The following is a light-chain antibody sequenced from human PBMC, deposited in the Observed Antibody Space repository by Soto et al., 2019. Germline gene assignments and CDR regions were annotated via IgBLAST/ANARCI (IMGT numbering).Light chain of an antibody. CDR2: GAT. Sequence: EVVMTQSPATLSVSPGERAKLSCRASQTVRDNLGWYQQKHGQPPRXLIYGATTRETGIPARFSGSGSGTEFTLTISSLQSEDFAVYYCQQYNNLTLTFGGGTKVDIK. V-gene: IGKV3-15*01. J-gene: IGKJ4*01. CDR3: QQYNNLTLT. CDR1: QTVRDN.